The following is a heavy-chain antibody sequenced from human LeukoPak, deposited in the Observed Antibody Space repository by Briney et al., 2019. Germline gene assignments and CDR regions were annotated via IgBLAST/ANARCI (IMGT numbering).Heavy chain of an antibody. D-gene: IGHD6-13*01. Sequence: VASVKVSCKASGYTFTGYYMHWVRQAPGQGLEWMGWINPNSGGTNYAQKFQGRVTMTRNTSISTAYMELSSLRSEDTAVYYCATGVSSSSNWFDPWGQGTLVTVSS. CDR1: GYTFTGYY. V-gene: IGHV1-2*02. CDR2: INPNSGGT. J-gene: IGHJ5*02. CDR3: ATGVSSSSNWFDP.